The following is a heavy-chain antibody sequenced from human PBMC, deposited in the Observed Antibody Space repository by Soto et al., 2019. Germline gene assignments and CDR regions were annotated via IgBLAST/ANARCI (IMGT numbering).Heavy chain of an antibody. CDR1: GFTFSSYG. D-gene: IGHD2-2*01. CDR3: AKCTLGYCSSTSCYERGFIDY. V-gene: IGHV3-30*18. Sequence: PGGSLRLSCAASGFTFSSYGMHWVRQAPGKGLEWVAVISYDGSNKYYADSVKGRFTISRDNSKNTLYLQMNSLRAEDTAVYYCAKCTLGYCSSTSCYERGFIDYWGQGTLVTVSS. CDR2: ISYDGSNK. J-gene: IGHJ4*02.